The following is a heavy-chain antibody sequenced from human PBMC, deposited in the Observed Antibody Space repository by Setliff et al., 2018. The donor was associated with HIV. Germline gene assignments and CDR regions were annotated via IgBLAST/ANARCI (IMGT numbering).Heavy chain of an antibody. J-gene: IGHJ3*02. CDR2: IIPIFGTT. V-gene: IGHV1-69*13. D-gene: IGHD3-3*01. CDR1: GGTFSSYA. Sequence: GASVKVSCKASGGTFSSYAISWVRQAPGHGLEWMGGIIPIFGTTNYAQKFQGRVTITADESTSTAYMDLRSLTSDDTAVYYCARGPKRADLWSGRAFDIWGQGTLVTVSS. CDR3: ARGPKRADLWSGRAFDI.